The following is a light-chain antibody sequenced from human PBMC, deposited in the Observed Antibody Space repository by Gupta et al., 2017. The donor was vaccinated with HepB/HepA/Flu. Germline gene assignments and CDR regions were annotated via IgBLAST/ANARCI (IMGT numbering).Light chain of an antibody. CDR3: MQALQTPLT. V-gene: IGKV2-28*01. J-gene: IGKJ4*01. Sequence: DIVMTQSPLSLPVTPGEPASISCRSSQSLLHSNGFNYLDWYLQKPGQSPQLLIYLGSNRASGVPDRFSVSGSGTEFTLKISRVVAEDVGVYYCMQALQTPLTFGGGTKVEIK. CDR1: QSLLHSNGFNY. CDR2: LGS.